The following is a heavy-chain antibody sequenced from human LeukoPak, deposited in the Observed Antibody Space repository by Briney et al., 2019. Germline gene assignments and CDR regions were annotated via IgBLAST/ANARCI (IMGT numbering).Heavy chain of an antibody. V-gene: IGHV3-23*01. CDR3: AKNDYDFWSGFYYYGMDV. J-gene: IGHJ6*02. CDR2: ISGSGGST. Sequence: HPGGSLRLSCAASGFTFSSYAMSWVRQAPGKGLEWVSAISGSGGSTYYADSVKGRFTISSDNSKNTLYLQMNSLRAEDTAVYYCAKNDYDFWSGFYYYGMDVWGQGTTVTVSS. D-gene: IGHD3-3*01. CDR1: GFTFSSYA.